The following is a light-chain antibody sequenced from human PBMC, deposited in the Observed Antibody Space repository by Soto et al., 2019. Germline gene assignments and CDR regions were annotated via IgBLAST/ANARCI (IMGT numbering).Light chain of an antibody. J-gene: IGLJ3*02. CDR2: DVS. Sequence: QSALTQPASVSGSPGQSITISCTGTSSDVGAYNLVSWYQQHPGKAPKLLIYDVSNRPSGVSNRFSGSKAGNTASLTISGRQAEDEAFYYCSSYTNTSTLVFGGGTKRTVL. CDR1: SSDVGAYNL. CDR3: SSYTNTSTLV. V-gene: IGLV2-14*02.